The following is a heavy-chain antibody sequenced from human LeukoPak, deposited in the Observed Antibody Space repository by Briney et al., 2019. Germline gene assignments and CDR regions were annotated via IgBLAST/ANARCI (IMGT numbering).Heavy chain of an antibody. J-gene: IGHJ4*02. CDR3: ASGRTDIVVVPATLRNYYFDY. Sequence: GASVKVSCKASGYTFTSYYIHWVRQAPGQGLEWMGIIYPGGCSTSYAQKFQGRVTITADKPTNTAYMELSSLRSEDTAVYYCASGRTDIVVVPATLRNYYFDYWGQGTLVTVSS. CDR1: GYTFTSYY. D-gene: IGHD2-2*01. V-gene: IGHV1-46*01. CDR2: IYPGGCST.